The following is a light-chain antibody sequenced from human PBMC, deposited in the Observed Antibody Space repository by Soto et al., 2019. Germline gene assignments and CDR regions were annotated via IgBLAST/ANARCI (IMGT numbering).Light chain of an antibody. J-gene: IGKJ3*01. Sequence: EIVLTQSPATLSLSPGERATLSCRASQSIPRGFAWYQQKPGQAPRLLIYDASNRATGIPARFSGSGSGTDFTLTITGLEPEDFAVYYCQHTTIFGPGTKVDI. CDR3: QHTTI. V-gene: IGKV3-11*01. CDR1: QSIPRG. CDR2: DAS.